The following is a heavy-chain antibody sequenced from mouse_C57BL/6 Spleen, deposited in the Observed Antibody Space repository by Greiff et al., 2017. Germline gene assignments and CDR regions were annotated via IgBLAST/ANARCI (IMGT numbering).Heavy chain of an antibody. D-gene: IGHD2-5*01. CDR1: GFAFSDFY. CDR2: RRNKANDYTT. V-gene: IGHV7-1*01. Sequence: EVKLVESGGGLVQSGRSLRLSCATSGFAFSDFYMEWVRQAPGKGLEWIAARRNKANDYTTEYSASVKGRFIVSRDTSQSILYFQMEALRAEDTAIYYCARDALAYYSNYWYFEVRGTGTTVTVSS. J-gene: IGHJ1*03. CDR3: ARDALAYYSNYWYFEV.